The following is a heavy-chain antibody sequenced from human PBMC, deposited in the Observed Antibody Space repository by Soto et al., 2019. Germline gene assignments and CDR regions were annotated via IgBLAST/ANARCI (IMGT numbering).Heavy chain of an antibody. CDR2: INHSGST. CDR1: GGSFSGYY. D-gene: IGHD6-19*01. V-gene: IGHV4-34*01. CDR3: ARAYSSGRSWFDP. Sequence: QVQLQQWGAGLLKPSETLSLTCAVYGGSFSGYYWSWIRQPPGKGLEWIGEINHSGSTNYNPSLNSRVTMSVDTSKNQFSRKLRSVTAADTAVYYCARAYSSGRSWFDPWGQGTLVTVSS. J-gene: IGHJ5*02.